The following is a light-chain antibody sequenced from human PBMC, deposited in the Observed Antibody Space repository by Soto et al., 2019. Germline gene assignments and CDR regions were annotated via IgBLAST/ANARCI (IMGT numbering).Light chain of an antibody. CDR1: SGHSSNA. V-gene: IGLV4-60*03. Sequence: QPVLTQSSSASGSLGSSVRLTCTLSSGHSSNAIAWHQQQPGKAPRSLMKVESTGSYNKGGGVPDRFSGSSSGTDRYLSISNLQSEDEADYYCETWDTTTRVFGGGTQLTVL. CDR2: VESTGSY. CDR3: ETWDTTTRV. J-gene: IGLJ7*01.